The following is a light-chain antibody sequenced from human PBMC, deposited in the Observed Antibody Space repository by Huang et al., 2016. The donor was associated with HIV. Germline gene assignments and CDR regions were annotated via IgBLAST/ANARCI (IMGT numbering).Light chain of an antibody. CDR3: QQYHNWPAS. CDR2: GAS. CDR1: QSVSSD. J-gene: IGKJ2*01. Sequence: EIVMTQSPATLSVSPGERATLSCRASQSVSSDLAWYQRRPGQAPRLLIYGASTRATVIPARFSAGGSGTEFTLIISSLQSEDFALYFCQQYHNWPASFGQGTKLELK. V-gene: IGKV3-15*01.